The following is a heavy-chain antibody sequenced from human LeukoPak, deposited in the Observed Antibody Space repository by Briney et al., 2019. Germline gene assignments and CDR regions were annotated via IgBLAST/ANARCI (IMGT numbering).Heavy chain of an antibody. D-gene: IGHD3-9*01. CDR2: INPSGGST. CDR3: ASRPTIIRYFDWLSSFYGMDV. J-gene: IGHJ6*02. CDR1: GYTFTSYY. V-gene: IGHV1-46*01. Sequence: ASVKVSCKASGYTFTSYYMHWVRQAPGQGLEWMGIINPSGGSTSYAQKFQGRVTMTRNTSISTAYMELSSLRSEDTAVYYCASRPTIIRYFDWLSSFYGMDVWGQGTTVTVSS.